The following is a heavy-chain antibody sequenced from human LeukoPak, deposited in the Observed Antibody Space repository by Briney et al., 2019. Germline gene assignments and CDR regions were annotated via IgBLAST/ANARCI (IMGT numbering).Heavy chain of an antibody. CDR1: GYTFTSYG. CDR2: ISAYSGNT. CDR3: GRDRLSEYSGSGRNWYFDL. V-gene: IGHV1-18*01. D-gene: IGHD3-10*01. J-gene: IGHJ2*01. Sequence: GASVKVSCKASGYTFTSYGIGWVRQAPGQGLEWMGWISAYSGNTNYAQKLQDRVTMTTDTSTSTVYMELRSLRSDDTAVYYCGRDRLSEYSGSGRNWYFDLWGRGTLVTVSS.